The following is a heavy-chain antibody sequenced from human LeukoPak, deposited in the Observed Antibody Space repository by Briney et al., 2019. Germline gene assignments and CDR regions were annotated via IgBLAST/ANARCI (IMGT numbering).Heavy chain of an antibody. CDR2: INPSGGST. V-gene: IGHV1-46*01. CDR3: ARGNSSFGFDY. CDR1: GYTFTSYY. J-gene: IGHJ4*02. D-gene: IGHD6-6*01. Sequence: ASVKDSCKASGYTFTSYYMHWVRQAPGQGLEWMGIINPSGGSTSYAQKFQGRVTMTRDMSTSTVYMELSSLRSEDTAVYYCARGNSSFGFDYWGQGTLVTVSS.